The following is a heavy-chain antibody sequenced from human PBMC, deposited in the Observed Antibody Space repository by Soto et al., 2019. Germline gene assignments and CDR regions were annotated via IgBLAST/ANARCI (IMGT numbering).Heavy chain of an antibody. J-gene: IGHJ4*02. V-gene: IGHV4-39*01. CDR1: GGSISSSSYY. CDR2: IYYSGST. D-gene: IGHD3-10*01. Sequence: SETLSLTCTVSGGSISSSSYYWGWIRQPPGKGLEWIGSIYYSGSTYYNPSLKSRVTISVDTSKNQFSLQLNSVTAADTAVYYCARHNYGSGSTYFDYWGQGTLVTV. CDR3: ARHNYGSGSTYFDY.